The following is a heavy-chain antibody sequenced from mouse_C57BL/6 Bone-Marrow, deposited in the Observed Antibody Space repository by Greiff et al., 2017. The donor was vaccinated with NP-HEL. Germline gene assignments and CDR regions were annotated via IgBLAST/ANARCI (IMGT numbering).Heavy chain of an antibody. Sequence: VQLQQSGAELVKPGASVKLSCKASGYTFTSYWMQWVKQRPGQGLEWIGEIDPSDSYTNYNQKFKGKATLTVDTSSSTAYMQLSSLTSEDSAVYYCAREGLLFAMDYWGQGTSVTVSS. CDR3: AREGLLFAMDY. J-gene: IGHJ4*01. CDR1: GYTFTSYW. CDR2: IDPSDSYT. V-gene: IGHV1-50*01. D-gene: IGHD2-1*01.